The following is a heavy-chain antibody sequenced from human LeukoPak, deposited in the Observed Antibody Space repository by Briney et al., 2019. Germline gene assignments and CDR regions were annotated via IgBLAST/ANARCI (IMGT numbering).Heavy chain of an antibody. D-gene: IGHD2-21*02. V-gene: IGHV4-39*07. Sequence: PSETLSLTCTVSGGSISSSSYYWGWIRQPPGKGLEWIGSIYYSGSTYYNPSLKSRVTISVDTSKNQFSLKLSSVTAADTAVYYCASETSVEVTTTYAFHIWGQGTMVTVSS. J-gene: IGHJ3*02. CDR2: IYYSGST. CDR3: ASETSVEVTTTYAFHI. CDR1: GGSISSSSYY.